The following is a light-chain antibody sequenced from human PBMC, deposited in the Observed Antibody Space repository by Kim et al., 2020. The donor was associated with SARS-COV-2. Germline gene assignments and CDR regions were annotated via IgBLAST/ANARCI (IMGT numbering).Light chain of an antibody. J-gene: IGKJ3*01. CDR1: KSIPGY. Sequence: SVAERVTLHGRASKSIPGYFNWYQQKPGKVPTILIQGTASVQSGVPSRFSGSGYGTDFTLANSSLQPEDFATYYCQQTYTTAFTYGPGTKVDIK. V-gene: IGKV1-39*01. CDR2: GTA. CDR3: QQTYTTAFT.